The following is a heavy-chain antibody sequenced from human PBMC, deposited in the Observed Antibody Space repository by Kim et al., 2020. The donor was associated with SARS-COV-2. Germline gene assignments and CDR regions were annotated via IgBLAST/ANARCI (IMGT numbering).Heavy chain of an antibody. Sequence: SVKGRFTISRDNSKNTLYLQMNSLRAEDTAVYYCAKDLPSSIAVAASFDYWGQGTLVTVSS. J-gene: IGHJ4*02. CDR3: AKDLPSSIAVAASFDY. D-gene: IGHD6-19*01. V-gene: IGHV3-23*01.